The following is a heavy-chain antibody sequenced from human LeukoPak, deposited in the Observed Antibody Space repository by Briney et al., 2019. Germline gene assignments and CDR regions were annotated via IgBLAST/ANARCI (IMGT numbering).Heavy chain of an antibody. CDR1: GYTLTELS. CDR2: FDPEDGET. V-gene: IGHV1-24*01. J-gene: IGHJ5*02. Sequence: ASVKVSCKVSGYTLTELSMHWVRQAPGKGLEWMGGFDPEDGETIYAQKFQGRVTMTEDTSTDTAYMELSSLRSEDTAVYYCATEGPTENDNWFDPWGQGTLVTVSS. CDR3: ATEGPTENDNWFDP. D-gene: IGHD4-17*01.